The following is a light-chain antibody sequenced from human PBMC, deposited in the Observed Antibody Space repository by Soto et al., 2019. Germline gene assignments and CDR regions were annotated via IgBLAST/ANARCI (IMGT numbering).Light chain of an antibody. CDR1: SSNIGAHYD. V-gene: IGLV1-40*01. J-gene: IGLJ2*01. CDR2: GSY. CDR3: QSYDSSLSGPVV. Sequence: QPVLTQPPSVSGAPGQRVTITCTGGSSNIGAHYDVHWYQQVPGRAPKLLIYGSYHRSSGVPARFSGSKSGTSASLAITGLQAEDEADYFCQSYDSSLSGPVVFGGGTKLTVL.